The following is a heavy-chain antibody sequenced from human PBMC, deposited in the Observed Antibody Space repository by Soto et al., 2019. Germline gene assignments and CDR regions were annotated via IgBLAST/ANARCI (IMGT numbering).Heavy chain of an antibody. D-gene: IGHD3-16*02. CDR2: IYHSGST. CDR1: GGSISSSNW. V-gene: IGHV4-4*02. Sequence: QVQLQESGPGLVKPSGTLSLTCAVSGGSISSSNWWSWVRQPPGKGLEWIGEIYHSGSTNYNPSLKGRVTISVDKSKNQFSLKLSSVTAADTAVYYCARDWRYRFNSDAFDIWGQGTMVTVSS. CDR3: ARDWRYRFNSDAFDI. J-gene: IGHJ3*02.